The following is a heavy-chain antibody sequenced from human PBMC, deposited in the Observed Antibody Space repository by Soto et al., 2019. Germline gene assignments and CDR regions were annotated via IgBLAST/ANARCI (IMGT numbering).Heavy chain of an antibody. CDR1: GFTFSSHV. CDR3: ARWPGSSSDWYGPFAY. Sequence: EVQLLESGGGLVQPGGSLRLSCAASGFTFSSHVMTWVRQAPGKGLEWVSAISGSGDNTFYADSVKGRFTVSRDSSKNTLYVQLNSLRAEATAVYYCARWPGSSSDWYGPFAYWGQGTLVTVSS. V-gene: IGHV3-23*01. J-gene: IGHJ4*02. D-gene: IGHD6-25*01. CDR2: ISGSGDNT.